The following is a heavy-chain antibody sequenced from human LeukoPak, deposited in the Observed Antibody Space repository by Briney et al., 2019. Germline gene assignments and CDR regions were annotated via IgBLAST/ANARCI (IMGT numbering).Heavy chain of an antibody. CDR3: ARIRIAAGNWFDP. Sequence: GGSLRLSCAASGFTFSSAWMSWVRQAPGKGLEWVGRIKSKTDGGTTDYAAPVKGRFTISRDNAKNSLYLQMNSLRAEDTAVYYCARIRIAAGNWFDPWGQGTLVTVSS. V-gene: IGHV3-15*01. CDR2: IKSKTDGGTT. CDR1: GFTFSSAW. D-gene: IGHD6-13*01. J-gene: IGHJ5*02.